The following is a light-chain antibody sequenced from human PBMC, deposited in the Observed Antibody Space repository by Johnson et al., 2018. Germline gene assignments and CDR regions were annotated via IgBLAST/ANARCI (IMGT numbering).Light chain of an antibody. J-gene: IGLJ1*01. CDR1: SSNIGNNY. CDR2: ENN. CDR3: GTWDSSLSAGNV. Sequence: QSVLTQPPSVSAAPGQKVTISCSGSSSNIGNNYVSWYQQLPGTAPKLLIYENNKRPSGIPDRVSGSKSGTSATLAITGLQTGDEADYYCGTWDSSLSAGNVFGTGTKVTVL. V-gene: IGLV1-51*02.